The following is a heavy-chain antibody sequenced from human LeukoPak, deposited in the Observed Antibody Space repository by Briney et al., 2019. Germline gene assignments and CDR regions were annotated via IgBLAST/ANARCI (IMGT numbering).Heavy chain of an antibody. Sequence: SVKVSCKASGYTFTGYYMHWVRQAPGQGLEWMGGIIPIFGTANYAQKFQGRVTITADESTSTAYMELSSLRSEDTAVYYCARDKAAAGTGFDYWGQGTLVTVSS. V-gene: IGHV1-69*13. D-gene: IGHD6-13*01. CDR1: GYTFTGYY. CDR2: IIPIFGTA. CDR3: ARDKAAAGTGFDY. J-gene: IGHJ4*02.